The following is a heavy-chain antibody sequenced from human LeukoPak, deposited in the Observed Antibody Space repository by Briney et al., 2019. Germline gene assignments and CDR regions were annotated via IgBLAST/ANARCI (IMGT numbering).Heavy chain of an antibody. CDR2: IYHSGST. CDR3: ATMVRGAGRLNWFDP. CDR1: GGSISSGGYY. V-gene: IGHV4-30-2*01. J-gene: IGHJ5*02. D-gene: IGHD3-10*01. Sequence: SQTLSLTCTVSGGSISSGGYYWSWIRQPPGKGLEWIGYIYHSGSTYYNPSLKSRVTISVDTSKNQFSLKLSSVTAADTAVYYCATMVRGAGRLNWFDPWGQGTLVTVSS.